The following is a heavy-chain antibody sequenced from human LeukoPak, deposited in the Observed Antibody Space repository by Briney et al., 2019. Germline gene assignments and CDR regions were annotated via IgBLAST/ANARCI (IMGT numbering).Heavy chain of an antibody. CDR1: GDSISNGYY. CDR3: ARSTSQYFYDSSLAF. V-gene: IGHV4-31*03. CDR2: SYYSST. J-gene: IGHJ4*02. D-gene: IGHD3-22*01. Sequence: SETLSLTCTVSGDSISNGYYCTWVRQHPEKGLEYIGHSYYSSTSYNPPLGSRVSMSMDTSKNQFSLKLTSVTAADTAVYFCARSTSQYFYDSSLAFWGQGILVTVSS.